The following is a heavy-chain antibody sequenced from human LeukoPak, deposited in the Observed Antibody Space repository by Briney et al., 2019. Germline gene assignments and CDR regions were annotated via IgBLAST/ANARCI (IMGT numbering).Heavy chain of an antibody. CDR1: GGSVSSGSYY. CDR2: IYYSGST. D-gene: IGHD1-26*01. J-gene: IGHJ4*02. V-gene: IGHV4-61*01. Sequence: SETLSLTCTVSGGSVSSGSYYWSWIRQPPGKGLEWIGYIYYSGSTNYNPSLKSRVTISVDTSKNQFSLKLSSVTAADTAVYYCARGTSWELGGEWFDYWGQGTLVTVSS. CDR3: ARGTSWELGGEWFDY.